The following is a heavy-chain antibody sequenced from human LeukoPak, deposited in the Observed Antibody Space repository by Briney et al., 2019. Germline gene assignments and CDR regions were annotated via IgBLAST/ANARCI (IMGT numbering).Heavy chain of an antibody. Sequence: SETLSLTCTVSGGSISSSSYYWGWIRQPPGKGLEWIESIYYSGSTYYNPSLKSRVTISVDTSKNQFSLKLSSVTAADTAVYYCASPRHDFWSGYSPFDYWGQGTLVTVSS. CDR2: IYYSGST. V-gene: IGHV4-39*01. CDR1: GGSISSSSYY. CDR3: ASPRHDFWSGYSPFDY. J-gene: IGHJ4*02. D-gene: IGHD3-3*01.